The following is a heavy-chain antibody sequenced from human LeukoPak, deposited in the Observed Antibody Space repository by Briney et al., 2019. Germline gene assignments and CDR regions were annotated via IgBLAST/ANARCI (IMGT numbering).Heavy chain of an antibody. Sequence: ASVKVSCKASGGTFSSYAISWVRQAPGQGLEWMGRIIPILGIANYAQKFQGRVTITADKSTSTAYMELSSLRSEDTAVYYCAPTGGVGTSDYWGQGTLVIVSS. CDR1: GGTFSSYA. CDR3: APTGGVGTSDY. D-gene: IGHD3-16*01. V-gene: IGHV1-69*04. CDR2: IIPILGIA. J-gene: IGHJ4*02.